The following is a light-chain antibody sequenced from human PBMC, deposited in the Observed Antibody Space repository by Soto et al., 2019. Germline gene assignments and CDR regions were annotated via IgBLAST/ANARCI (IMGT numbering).Light chain of an antibody. CDR3: QQYNSYSPYI. J-gene: IGKJ2*01. Sequence: DTQMTQSPSTLSAFVGDRVTITCRASQSMSGSLAWYQQKPGKAPKLLIYDASYLEGGVPSRFSGSGSGTEFTLTISSLHPDDFATYCCQQYNSYSPYIFGQGTKLEIK. V-gene: IGKV1-5*01. CDR2: DAS. CDR1: QSMSGS.